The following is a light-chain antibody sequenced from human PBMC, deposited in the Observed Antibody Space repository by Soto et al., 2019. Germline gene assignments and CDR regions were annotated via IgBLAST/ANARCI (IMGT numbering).Light chain of an antibody. CDR3: QQYESYPWT. CDR2: GAS. V-gene: IGKV1-5*03. Sequence: DIQMTQSPSTLSASVGDRVTITCRASQSISNLLAWYQQKPGKAPRVLIYGASTLETGVPSRFSGRGSGTDFTLTISSLQPDDFATYYCQQYESYPWTFGRGTNVDIK. J-gene: IGKJ1*01. CDR1: QSISNL.